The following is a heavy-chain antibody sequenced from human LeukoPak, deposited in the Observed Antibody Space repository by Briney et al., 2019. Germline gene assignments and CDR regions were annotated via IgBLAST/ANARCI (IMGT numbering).Heavy chain of an antibody. CDR2: ISAYNGNT. CDR3: ARGFYDFWSGYYNADNWFDP. D-gene: IGHD3-3*01. CDR1: GYTFTSYG. Sequence: ASVKLSCKASGYTFTSYGISWVRQAPGQGLEWMGWISAYNGNTNYAQKLQGRVTMTTDTSTSTAYMELRSLRSDDTAVYYCARGFYDFWSGYYNADNWFDPWGQGTLVTVSS. J-gene: IGHJ5*02. V-gene: IGHV1-18*01.